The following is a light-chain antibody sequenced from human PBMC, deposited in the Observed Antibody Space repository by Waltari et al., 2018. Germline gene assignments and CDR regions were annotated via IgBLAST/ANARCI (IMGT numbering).Light chain of an antibody. CDR1: QGVSSY. V-gene: IGKV3-11*01. CDR2: DAS. Sequence: EIVLTQSPATLSLSPGERATLSCRASQGVSSYLAWYQQKPGQAPRLLIYDASNGATGSPRRFSGSESGTDFTLTISSLEPEDFAVYYCQQRSNWPPEYTFGQGTKLEIK. J-gene: IGKJ2*01. CDR3: QQRSNWPPEYT.